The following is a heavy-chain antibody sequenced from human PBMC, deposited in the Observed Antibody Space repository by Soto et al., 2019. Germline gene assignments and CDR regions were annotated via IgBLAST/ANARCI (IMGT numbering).Heavy chain of an antibody. CDR2: IIPIFGTA. V-gene: IGHV1-69*13. CDR1: GGTFSSYA. D-gene: IGHD3-22*01. J-gene: IGHJ4*02. Sequence: SVKVSCNASGGTFSSYAISWVRQAPGQGLEWMGGIIPIFGTANYAQKFQGRVTITADESTSTAYMELSSLRSEDTAVYYCARESPPGTYYYDSSGYQSVNWGQGTLVTVSS. CDR3: ARESPPGTYYYDSSGYQSVN.